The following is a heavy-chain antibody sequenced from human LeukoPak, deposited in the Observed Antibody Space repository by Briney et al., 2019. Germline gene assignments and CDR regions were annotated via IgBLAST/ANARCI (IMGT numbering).Heavy chain of an antibody. V-gene: IGHV4-39*07. CDR2: IYYSGST. CDR3: AKGGEAKWFGELIKTQYYYYMDV. J-gene: IGHJ6*03. Sequence: PETLSLTCTVSGGSISSSSYYWGWIRQPPGKGLEWIGSIYYSGSTYYNPSLKSRVTISVDTSKNQFSLKLSSVTAADTAVYYCAKGGEAKWFGELIKTQYYYYMDVWGKGTTVTVSS. D-gene: IGHD3-10*01. CDR1: GGSISSSSYY.